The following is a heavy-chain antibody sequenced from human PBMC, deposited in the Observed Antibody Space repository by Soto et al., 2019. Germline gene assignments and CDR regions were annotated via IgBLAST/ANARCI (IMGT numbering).Heavy chain of an antibody. CDR2: ISGSSGNA. Sequence: QVQLVQSGAEVKNPGASVKVSCKTSGYTFTKYGVGWVRQAPGQGLEWMGWISGSSGNANYAEKVQDRITLTTDTSTSTAYIELRSLRSDDTAVYYCAREMAGLGGEYDYWGQGTLVTVSS. D-gene: IGHD3-16*01. J-gene: IGHJ4*02. V-gene: IGHV1-18*01. CDR1: GYTFTKYG. CDR3: AREMAGLGGEYDY.